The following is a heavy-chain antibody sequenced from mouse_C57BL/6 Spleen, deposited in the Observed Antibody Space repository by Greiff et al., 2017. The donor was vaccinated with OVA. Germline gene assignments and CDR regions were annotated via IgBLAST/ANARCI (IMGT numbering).Heavy chain of an antibody. Sequence: VQRVESGPELVKPGASVKISCKASGYAFSSSWMNWVKQRPGKGLEWIGRIYPGDGDTNYNGKFKGKATLTADKSSSTAYMQLSSLTSEDSAVYFCARRDYGSSLSDDWGQGTTLTVSS. J-gene: IGHJ2*01. CDR3: ARRDYGSSLSDD. CDR2: IYPGDGDT. CDR1: GYAFSSSW. D-gene: IGHD1-1*01. V-gene: IGHV1-82*01.